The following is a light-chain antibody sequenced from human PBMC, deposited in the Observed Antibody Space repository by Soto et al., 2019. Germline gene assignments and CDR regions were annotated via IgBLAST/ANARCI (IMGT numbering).Light chain of an antibody. V-gene: IGKV1-9*01. Sequence: IQLTHSPSSLSASVGYRFTITCRASQGISSYLAWYQQKPGKAPKLLIYDASTLQSGVPSRFSGSGSGTDFTLTISSLQPEDFATYYCQQLNSYPITFGQGTRLEIK. CDR1: QGISSY. CDR3: QQLNSYPIT. J-gene: IGKJ5*01. CDR2: DAS.